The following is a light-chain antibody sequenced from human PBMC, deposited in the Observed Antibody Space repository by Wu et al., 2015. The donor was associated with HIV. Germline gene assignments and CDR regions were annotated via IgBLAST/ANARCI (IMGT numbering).Light chain of an antibody. V-gene: IGKV3-15*01. Sequence: EIVLTQSPATLSLSPGERAALSCRATQRVSSYLAWYQQKPGQAPRLLIYDASTRATGIPARFSGSGSGTEFTLTISSLQSEDFAVYYCQQYNNWLGTFGQGTKVEIK. J-gene: IGKJ1*01. CDR1: QRVSSY. CDR2: DAS. CDR3: QQYNNWLGT.